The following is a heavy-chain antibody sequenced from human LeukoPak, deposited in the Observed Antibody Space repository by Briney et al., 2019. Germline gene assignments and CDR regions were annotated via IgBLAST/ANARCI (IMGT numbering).Heavy chain of an antibody. CDR3: ARVGSSSSGFGFDY. Sequence: SETLSLTCAVSGYSFSSDFYWGWIRQPPGKGLEWIGSIYHSGSTYYAPSLKSRVAISLDTSKNQFSLKLNSVTAADTAVYYCARVGSSSSGFGFDYWGQGTLVTVSS. CDR2: IYHSGST. V-gene: IGHV4-38-2*01. D-gene: IGHD6-6*01. CDR1: GYSFSSDFY. J-gene: IGHJ4*02.